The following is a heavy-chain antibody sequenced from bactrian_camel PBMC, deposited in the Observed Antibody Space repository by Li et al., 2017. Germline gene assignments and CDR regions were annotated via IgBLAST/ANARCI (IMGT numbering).Heavy chain of an antibody. D-gene: IGHD1*01. Sequence: HVQLVESGGGSVQAGGSLKLACKASGSSGLYYSKWCLAWFRQAPEKERERVASIHRDGSTSYSDSAKGRFTISLDNSKLYLQMNGLKPEDTAKYYCAASTTLPGCQTLTPNYWGQGTQVTVS. CDR3: AASTTLPGCQTLTPNY. J-gene: IGHJ4*01. CDR1: GSSGLYYSKWC. CDR2: IHRDGST. V-gene: IGHV3S6*01.